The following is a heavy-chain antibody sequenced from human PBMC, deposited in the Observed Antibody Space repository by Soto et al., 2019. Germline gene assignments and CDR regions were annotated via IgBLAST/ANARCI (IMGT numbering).Heavy chain of an antibody. CDR1: GGTFSSYA. CDR2: IIPIFGTA. J-gene: IGHJ1*01. Sequence: SVKVSCKASGGTFSSYAISWVRQAPGQGLEWMGGIIPIFGTANYAQKFQGRVTITADESTSTAYMELSSLRSEDTAVYYCARSIPPLYGDSEYFQHWGQGTLVTVSS. CDR3: ARSIPPLYGDSEYFQH. V-gene: IGHV1-69*13. D-gene: IGHD4-17*01.